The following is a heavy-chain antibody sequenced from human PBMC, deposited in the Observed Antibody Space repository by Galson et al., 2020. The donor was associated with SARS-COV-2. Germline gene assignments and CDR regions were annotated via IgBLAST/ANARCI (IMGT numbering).Heavy chain of an antibody. Sequence: GESLKISCKVSGYTLTELSMHWVRQAPGKGPAWMGGFDTEDGETIYAQTFQGRVTMTEDTSTDTAYMELSSLRSEDTAVYYCATAPPLYSSSSGNWFDPWGQGTLVTVSS. CDR1: GYTLTELS. CDR2: FDTEDGET. D-gene: IGHD6-6*01. J-gene: IGHJ5*02. V-gene: IGHV1-24*01. CDR3: ATAPPLYSSSSGNWFDP.